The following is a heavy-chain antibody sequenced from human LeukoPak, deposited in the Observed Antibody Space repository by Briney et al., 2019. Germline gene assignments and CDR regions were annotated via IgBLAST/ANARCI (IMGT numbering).Heavy chain of an antibody. V-gene: IGHV3-21*04. J-gene: IGHJ4*02. CDR1: GFTFSNYS. D-gene: IGHD3-22*01. CDR2: ISSSSSYI. Sequence: PGGSLRLSCAASGFTFSNYSMNWVRQAPGKGLEWVSSISSSSSYIYYTDSVKGRFTISRDNAKKSVSLYMNSLRAEDTAVYYCARAYFDSSPLDFWGQGTLVSVSS. CDR3: ARAYFDSSPLDF.